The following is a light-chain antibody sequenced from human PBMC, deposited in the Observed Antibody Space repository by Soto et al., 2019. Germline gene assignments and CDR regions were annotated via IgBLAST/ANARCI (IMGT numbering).Light chain of an antibody. V-gene: IGKV3D-15*01. J-gene: IGKJ5*01. CDR2: YIS. CDR1: QSAGNF. Sequence: IMMTQSPSPLSLSPGETASLACRASQSAGNFLAWYQQKPGQAPRLLIYYISTRATGIPARFSGSGSGTEFTLTINSLQSEDSAVYYCQQHNQWPITFGQGTRLEIK. CDR3: QQHNQWPIT.